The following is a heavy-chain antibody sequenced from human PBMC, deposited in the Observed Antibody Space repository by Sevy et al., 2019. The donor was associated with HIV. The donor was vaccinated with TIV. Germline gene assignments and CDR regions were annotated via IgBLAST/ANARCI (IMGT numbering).Heavy chain of an antibody. Sequence: ASVKVSCKASGYTFTGYYMHWVRQAPGQGLEWMGWINPNSGCTNYAQKFQGRVTMTRETSISTAYMGLSRLRSDDTAGYYWASEGTITRGFRAVVDVWGQGTTVTVSS. CDR3: ASEGTITRGFRAVVDV. CDR2: INPNSGCT. CDR1: GYTFTGYY. D-gene: IGHD3-10*01. V-gene: IGHV1-2*02. J-gene: IGHJ6*02.